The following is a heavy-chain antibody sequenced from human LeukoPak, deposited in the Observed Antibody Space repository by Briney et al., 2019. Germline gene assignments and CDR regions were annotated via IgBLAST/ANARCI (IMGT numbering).Heavy chain of an antibody. J-gene: IGHJ3*02. CDR3: AKDFARATVTLHAFDI. CDR1: GFTFSSYG. Sequence: SGGSLRLSCAASGFTFSSYGMHWVRQAPGKGLEWVAFIRYDGSNKYYADSVKGRFTISRDNSKNTLYLQMNSLRAEDTAVYYCAKDFARATVTLHAFDIWGQGTMVTVSS. CDR2: IRYDGSNK. D-gene: IGHD4-17*01. V-gene: IGHV3-30*02.